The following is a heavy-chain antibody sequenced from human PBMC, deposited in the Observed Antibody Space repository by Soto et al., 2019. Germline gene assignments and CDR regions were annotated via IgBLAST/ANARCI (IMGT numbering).Heavy chain of an antibody. CDR1: GFTFSSYS. CDR3: ARGQVDPIFGVVIKGEDDNCFDP. V-gene: IGHV3-48*02. Sequence: EVQLVESGGGLVQPGGSLRLSCAASGFTFSSYSMNWVRQAPGKGLEWGSYISSSSSTIYYADSVKGRFTISRDNAKNSLDLQMNSLRDEDRAVYYCARGQVDPIFGVVIKGEDDNCFDPWGQGTLVTVSS. D-gene: IGHD3-3*01. CDR2: ISSSSSTI. J-gene: IGHJ5*02.